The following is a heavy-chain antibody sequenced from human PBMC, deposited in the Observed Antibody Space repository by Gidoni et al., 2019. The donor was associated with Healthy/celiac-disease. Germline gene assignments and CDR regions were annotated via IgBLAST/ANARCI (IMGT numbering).Heavy chain of an antibody. D-gene: IGHD6-19*01. CDR2: INHSGST. J-gene: IGHJ6*02. CDR1: GGSFSGYY. CDR3: ARGPQGLVRRGLYGMDV. V-gene: IGHV4-34*01. Sequence: VQLQPWGAGLLTPSETLSLTCALYGGSFSGYYWGWLRQPPGKGLGWIGEINHSGSTNYNPSLKSRGTISGDTSKNQFSMKLSSVTAADTAVYYCARGPQGLVRRGLYGMDVWGQGTTVTVSS.